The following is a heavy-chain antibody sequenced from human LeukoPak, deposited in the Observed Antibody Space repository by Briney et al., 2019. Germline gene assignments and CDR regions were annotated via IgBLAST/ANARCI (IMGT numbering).Heavy chain of an antibody. CDR3: ATRGTTATNYLEY. V-gene: IGHV3-21*04. J-gene: IGHJ4*02. CDR1: GFTFSSYS. D-gene: IGHD1-1*01. CDR2: ISSSSSYI. Sequence: PGGSLRLSCAASGFTFSSYSMNWVRLAPGKGLEWVSSISSSSSYIYYADSVKGRFTISRDNSKSTLHLQMHSLRVEDTAVYYCATRGTTATNYLEYWGQGTLVTASS.